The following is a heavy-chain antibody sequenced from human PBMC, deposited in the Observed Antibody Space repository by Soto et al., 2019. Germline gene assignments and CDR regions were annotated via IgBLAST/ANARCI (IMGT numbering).Heavy chain of an antibody. CDR1: GFTFDDYA. J-gene: IGHJ4*02. Sequence: EVQLVESGRGLVQPGRSLRLSCAASGFTFDDYAMHWVRQAPGKGLEWVSGISWNSGSIGYADSVKGRFTISRDNAKNSLYLQMNSLRAEDTALYYCAKGRAGIAARNFDYWGQGTLVTVSS. V-gene: IGHV3-9*01. D-gene: IGHD6-6*01. CDR2: ISWNSGSI. CDR3: AKGRAGIAARNFDY.